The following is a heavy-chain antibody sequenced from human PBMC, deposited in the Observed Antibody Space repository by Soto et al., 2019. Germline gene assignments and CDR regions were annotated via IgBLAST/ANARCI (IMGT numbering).Heavy chain of an antibody. CDR3: AKELPSYGSGSYYKRALGYFDY. CDR2: ISGSGDST. D-gene: IGHD3-10*01. J-gene: IGHJ4*02. V-gene: IGHV3-23*01. CDR1: GFTFITYA. Sequence: EVQLLESGGGLVQPGGSLRVSCAASGFTFITYAMNWVRQAPGKGLEWVSGISGSGDSTYYADSVKGRFTISRDNSKNTLFLQMNSLRVDDTAIYYCAKELPSYGSGSYYKRALGYFDYWGQGTLVTVSS.